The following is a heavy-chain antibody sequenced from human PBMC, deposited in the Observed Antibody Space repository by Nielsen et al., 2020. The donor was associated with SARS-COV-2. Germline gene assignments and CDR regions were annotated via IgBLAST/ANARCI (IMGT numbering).Heavy chain of an antibody. CDR3: ARGTPYYYYDMDV. J-gene: IGHJ6*02. Sequence: LETLSLTCTVSGGSISSYYWSWIRQPPGKGLEWIGYIYYSGSTNYNPSLKSRVTISVDTSKNQFSLKLSSVTAADTAVYYCARGTPYYYYDMDVWGQGTTVTVSS. D-gene: IGHD2-15*01. CDR2: IYYSGST. V-gene: IGHV4-59*01. CDR1: GGSISSYY.